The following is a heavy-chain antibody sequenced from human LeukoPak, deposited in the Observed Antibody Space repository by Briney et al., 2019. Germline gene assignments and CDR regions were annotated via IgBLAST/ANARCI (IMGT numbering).Heavy chain of an antibody. CDR2: ISGSGGST. J-gene: IGHJ5*02. V-gene: IGHV3-23*01. Sequence: AGGSLRLSCAASGFTFNSYGMTWVRQAPGKGLEWVSSISGSGGSTYYADSVKGRFTISRDNSENTVYLQMNSLRAGDTAVYYCAKGMSWFDPWGQGTLVTVSS. CDR3: AKGMSWFDP. CDR1: GFTFNSYG.